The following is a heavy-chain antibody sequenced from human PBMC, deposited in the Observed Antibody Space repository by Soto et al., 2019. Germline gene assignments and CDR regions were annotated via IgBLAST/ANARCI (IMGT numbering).Heavy chain of an antibody. CDR3: ASFNPGIPTNWFDP. CDR2: IYHSGST. V-gene: IGHV4-4*02. Sequence: SETLSLTCAVSGGSISSSNWWSWVRQPPGKGLEWIGEIYHSGSTNYNPSLKCRVTISVDKSKNQFSLKLSSVTAADTAVYYCASFNPGIPTNWFDPWGQGTLVTVSS. J-gene: IGHJ5*02. CDR1: GGSISSSNW.